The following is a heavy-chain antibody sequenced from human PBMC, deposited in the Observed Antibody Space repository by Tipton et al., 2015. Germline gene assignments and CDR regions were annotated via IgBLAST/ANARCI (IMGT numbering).Heavy chain of an antibody. D-gene: IGHD3-3*01. J-gene: IGHJ6*02. CDR3: ARARGLRFLEWLYGMDV. V-gene: IGHV3-33*08. CDR1: GFTFSGSA. CDR2: IWDTGSNT. Sequence: SLRLSCAASGFTFSGSAIHWVRQAPGKGLEWVAVIWDTGSNTYYADSVKGRFTISRDNAKNSLYLQMNSLRAEDTAVYYCARARGLRFLEWLYGMDVWGQGTTVTVSS.